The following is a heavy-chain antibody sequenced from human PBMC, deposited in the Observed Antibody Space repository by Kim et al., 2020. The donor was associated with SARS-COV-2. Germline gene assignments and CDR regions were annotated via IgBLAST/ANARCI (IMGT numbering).Heavy chain of an antibody. Sequence: STDDADSVKGRFTHSRDNAKNTLYLQMNSVRAEDTAVYYCAKLDFFGMDVWGQGTTVVVSS. V-gene: IGHV3-74*01. CDR2: ST. J-gene: IGHJ6*02. D-gene: IGHD3-3*02. CDR3: AKLDFFGMDV.